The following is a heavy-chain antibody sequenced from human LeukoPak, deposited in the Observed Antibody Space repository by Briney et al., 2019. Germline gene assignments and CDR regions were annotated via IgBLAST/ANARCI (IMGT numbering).Heavy chain of an antibody. CDR3: ASEISEGSYYVGGDAFDI. J-gene: IGHJ3*02. V-gene: IGHV1-2*02. Sequence: ASVNVSCKASGYTFTGYYMHWVRQAPGHGLEWMGWINPNSGGTNYAQKFQGRVTMTRDTSISTAYMELSRLRSDDTAVYYCASEISEGSYYVGGDAFDIWGQGTMVTVSS. CDR2: INPNSGGT. CDR1: GYTFTGYY. D-gene: IGHD1-26*01.